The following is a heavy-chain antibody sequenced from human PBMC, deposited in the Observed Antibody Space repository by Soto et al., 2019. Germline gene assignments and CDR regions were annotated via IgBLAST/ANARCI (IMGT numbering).Heavy chain of an antibody. V-gene: IGHV1-3*05. D-gene: IGHD3-22*01. CDR3: ARDVSMVVVAPGY. J-gene: IGHJ4*02. CDR2: TNAGNSDT. Sequence: QVQFVQSGAEEKKPGASVKVSCKASGYTFTSYAMHWVRQAPGQRREWMGWTNAGNSDTTYSQKVQGRVTITSDTSASTAYMELTSLTSADTAVYYWARDVSMVVVAPGYWCQGTLVTVSS. CDR1: GYTFTSYA.